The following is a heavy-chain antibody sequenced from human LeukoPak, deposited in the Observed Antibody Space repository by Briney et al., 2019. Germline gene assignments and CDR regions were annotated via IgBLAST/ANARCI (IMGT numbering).Heavy chain of an antibody. CDR1: GFTVSSNY. V-gene: IGHV3-53*01. CDR3: ARRRMATFDY. Sequence: GGSLRLSCAASGFTVSSNYMSWVRQAPGKGLEWVSVIYSGGSTYYADSVKGRFTISRDNSKNTLYLQMNSLRAEDTAVYCCARRRMATFDYWGQGTLVTVSS. J-gene: IGHJ4*02. D-gene: IGHD5-24*01. CDR2: IYSGGST.